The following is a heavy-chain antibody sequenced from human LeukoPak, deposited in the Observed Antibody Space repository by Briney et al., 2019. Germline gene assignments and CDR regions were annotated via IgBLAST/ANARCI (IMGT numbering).Heavy chain of an antibody. Sequence: GGSLSLSCAASGFTVSSSYMSWVRQAPGKGLEWVSVIYIGGNTYYAESVKGRFTISRDNSENTLYLQLNSLRAEDTAVYYCVRGDGYNFFDYWGQGTLVTVSS. CDR2: IYIGGNT. V-gene: IGHV3-53*01. CDR1: GFTVSSSY. D-gene: IGHD5-24*01. J-gene: IGHJ4*02. CDR3: VRGDGYNFFDY.